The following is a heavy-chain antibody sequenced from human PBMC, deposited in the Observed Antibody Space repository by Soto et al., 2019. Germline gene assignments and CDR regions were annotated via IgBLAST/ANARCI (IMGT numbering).Heavy chain of an antibody. CDR3: ATGHDSSWHYTLAF. D-gene: IGHD3-22*01. V-gene: IGHV3-74*01. CDR1: GFTFSTYW. Sequence: EVQLVESGGGLIQPGGSLRLSCQGTGFTFSTYWMHWVRQVPGKGPVWVSRINRDGSTINYAGSVRGRFTISRANAKNTLYLQMTSLRVDDTAVYYCATGHDSSWHYTLAFWGLGSLVTVSS. J-gene: IGHJ4*02. CDR2: INRDGSTI.